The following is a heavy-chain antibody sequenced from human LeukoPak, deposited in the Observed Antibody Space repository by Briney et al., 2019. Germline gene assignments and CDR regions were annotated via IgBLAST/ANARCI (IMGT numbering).Heavy chain of an antibody. CDR2: IYYSGST. Sequence: PSETLSLTCTVSGGSISSSSYYWGWIRQPPGKGLEWIGSIYYSGSTYYNPSLKSRVTISVDTSKNQFSLKLSSVTAAVTAVYYCAREATDDSSGPTDYWGQGTLVTVSS. V-gene: IGHV4-39*07. D-gene: IGHD3-22*01. J-gene: IGHJ4*02. CDR3: AREATDDSSGPTDY. CDR1: GGSISSSSYY.